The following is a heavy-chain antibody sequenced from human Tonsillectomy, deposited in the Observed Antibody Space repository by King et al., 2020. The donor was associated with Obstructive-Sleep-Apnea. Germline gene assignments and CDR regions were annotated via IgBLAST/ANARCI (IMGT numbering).Heavy chain of an antibody. CDR2: ISYGGSNK. CDR1: GFTFSSYA. CDR3: ARGYSSSWPVDAFDI. D-gene: IGHD6-13*01. J-gene: IGHJ3*02. Sequence: QVQLVESGGGVVQPGRSLRLSCAASGFTFSSYAMHWVRQAPGKGLEWVAVISYGGSNKYYADSVKGRFTVSRDNSKNTVYLQMNSLRAEDTALYYCARGYSSSWPVDAFDIWGQGTMVTVSS. V-gene: IGHV3-30*04.